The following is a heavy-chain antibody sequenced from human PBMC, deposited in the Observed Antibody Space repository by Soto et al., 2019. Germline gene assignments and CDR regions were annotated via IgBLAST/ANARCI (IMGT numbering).Heavy chain of an antibody. CDR1: GFIVSSKY. J-gene: IGHJ4*02. Sequence: EVQLVESGGGLVQPGGSLRLSCSASGFIVSSKYMSWVRQAPGKGLEWVSIIYSGGSTYYADSVKGRFIISRDNSKNTVYLQMNGLRAEFAAMYYCATTRPVDYWGQGTAVTVSS. V-gene: IGHV3-66*01. CDR3: ATTRPVDY. CDR2: IYSGGST. D-gene: IGHD1-26*01.